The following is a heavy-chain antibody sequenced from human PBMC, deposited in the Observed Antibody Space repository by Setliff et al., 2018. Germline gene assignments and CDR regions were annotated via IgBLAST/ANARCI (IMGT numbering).Heavy chain of an antibody. D-gene: IGHD6-25*01. CDR3: AKHVLSSGWPNDAFDF. V-gene: IGHV3-33*06. CDR2: IYYDGRNT. J-gene: IGHJ3*01. Sequence: EGSLRLSGAAAGFTFSRYGMHWVRQAPGKGLEWVAVIYYDGRNTFYADSVKGRFTISRDNSKNTLYPQMNSLRAEDAAVYYCAKHVLSSGWPNDAFDFWGQGTMVTVSS. CDR1: GFTFSRYG.